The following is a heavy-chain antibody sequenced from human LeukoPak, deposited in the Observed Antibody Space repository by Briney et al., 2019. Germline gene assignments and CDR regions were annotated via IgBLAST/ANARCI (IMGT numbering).Heavy chain of an antibody. CDR2: INPSGGST. D-gene: IGHD2-2*01. CDR1: GYTFTSYY. CDR3: ARDLRGRDVVVCPRDDY. Sequence: GASVKVSCKASGYTFTSYYMHWVRQAPGQGLEWMGMINPSGGSTSYAQKFQGRVTMTRDTSTSTVYMELSSLRSEDTAVYYCARDLRGRDVVVCPRDDYWGQGTLVTVSS. J-gene: IGHJ4*02. V-gene: IGHV1-46*01.